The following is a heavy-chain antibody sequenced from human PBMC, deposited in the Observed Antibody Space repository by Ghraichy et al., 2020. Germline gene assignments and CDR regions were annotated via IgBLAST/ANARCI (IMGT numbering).Heavy chain of an antibody. CDR2: IIPIFGTA. V-gene: IGHV1-69*13. J-gene: IGHJ4*02. CDR1: GGTFSSYA. Sequence: SVKVSCKASGGTFSSYAISWVRQAPGQGLEWMGGIIPIFGTANYAQKFQGRVTITADESTSTAYMELSSLRSEDTAVYYCARVTMWFPGGSQTESYYFDYWGQGTLVTVSS. CDR3: ARVTMWFPGGSQTESYYFDY. D-gene: IGHD3-10*02.